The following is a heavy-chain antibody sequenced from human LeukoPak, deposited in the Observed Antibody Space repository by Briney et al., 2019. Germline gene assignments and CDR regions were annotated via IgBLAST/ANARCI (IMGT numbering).Heavy chain of an antibody. Sequence: GGSLRLSCAASGFTFSSYSMNWVRQAPGKGLEWVSSISSSSSYIYYADSVKGRFTISRDNAKNSLYLQMNSLRAEDTAVYYCARDGHNWNDVGFDYWGQGTPVTVSS. V-gene: IGHV3-21*01. CDR1: GFTFSSYS. CDR2: ISSSSSYI. D-gene: IGHD1-1*01. CDR3: ARDGHNWNDVGFDY. J-gene: IGHJ4*02.